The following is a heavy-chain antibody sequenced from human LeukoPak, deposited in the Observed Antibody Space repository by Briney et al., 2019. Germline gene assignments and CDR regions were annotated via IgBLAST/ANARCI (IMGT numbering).Heavy chain of an antibody. D-gene: IGHD2-15*01. V-gene: IGHV4-34*01. CDR3: ARVVVVVARLYGMDV. CDR1: GGSSSGYY. Sequence: SETLSLTCAVYGGSSSGYYWSWIRQPPGKGLEWIGEINHSGSTNYNPSLKSRVTISVDTSKNQFSLKLSSVTAADTAVYYCARVVVVVARLYGMDVWGQGTTVTVSS. CDR2: INHSGST. J-gene: IGHJ6*02.